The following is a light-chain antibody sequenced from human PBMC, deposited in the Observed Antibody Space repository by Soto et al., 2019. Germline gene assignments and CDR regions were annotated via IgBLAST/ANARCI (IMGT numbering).Light chain of an antibody. V-gene: IGKV1-9*01. CDR3: QQLNSYPIT. J-gene: IGKJ5*01. CDR2: AAS. Sequence: DIQMTQSPSTLSGSVGDRVTITWRASQGISSYLAWYQQKPGKAPKLLIYAASTLQSGVPSRFSGSGSGTEFTLTISSLQPEDFATYYCQQLNSYPITFGQGTRLEIK. CDR1: QGISSY.